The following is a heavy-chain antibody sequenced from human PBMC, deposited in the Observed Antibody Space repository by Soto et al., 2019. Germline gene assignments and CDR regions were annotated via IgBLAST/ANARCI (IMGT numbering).Heavy chain of an antibody. D-gene: IGHD1-26*01. J-gene: IGHJ3*02. CDR1: GYSFTTYW. V-gene: IGHV5-51*01. Sequence: EVQLVQSGAEVKKPGESLKISCKGSGYSFTTYWIGWVRQMPGKGLEWMGIIYPGDSDTRYSPSFQGQVLISVDKSISPAYLHWGSLKASDTAVYYCARGGIVGRPVGAFDIWGQGTMVTVPS. CDR2: IYPGDSDT. CDR3: ARGGIVGRPVGAFDI.